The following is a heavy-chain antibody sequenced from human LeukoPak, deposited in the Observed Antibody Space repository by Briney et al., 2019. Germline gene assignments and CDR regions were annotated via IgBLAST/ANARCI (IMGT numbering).Heavy chain of an antibody. CDR1: GLPIADFA. Sequence: PGGSLRLSCVASGLPIADFAMHWVRQAPGKGLEWVALISGDGVSTFYADSVKGRFSISRDNSKNSLSLEMNSLRTEDTAMYNCARESGKFDYWGQGTLVAVSS. V-gene: IGHV3-43*02. CDR2: ISGDGVST. CDR3: ARESGKFDY. J-gene: IGHJ4*02.